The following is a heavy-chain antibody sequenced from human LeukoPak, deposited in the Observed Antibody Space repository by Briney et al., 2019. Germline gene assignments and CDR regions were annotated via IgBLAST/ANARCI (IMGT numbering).Heavy chain of an antibody. D-gene: IGHD6-19*01. V-gene: IGHV1-18*04. Sequence: GASVKVSCKASGYTFTGYYMHWVRQAPGQGLEWMGWISAYNGNTNYAQKLQGRVTMTTDTSTSTAYMELRSLRSDDTAVYYCARGSSSGWYILYSLDYWGQGTLVTVSS. CDR2: ISAYNGNT. CDR3: ARGSSSGWYILYSLDY. CDR1: GYTFTGYY. J-gene: IGHJ4*02.